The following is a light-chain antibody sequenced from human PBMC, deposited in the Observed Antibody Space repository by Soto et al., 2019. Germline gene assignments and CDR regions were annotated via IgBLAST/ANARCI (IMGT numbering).Light chain of an antibody. CDR2: TNN. V-gene: IGLV1-40*01. J-gene: IGLJ1*01. CDR3: QSYEARLSAYV. CDR1: NSNLGAGYD. Sequence: PASLSPYHGQKVTRSFPGRNSNLGAGYDGHWYLQLPGTAPKLLVYTNNNRPSGVPARFSGSKSGTSASLAITGLQAEDEADYYCQSYEARLSAYVFGTGTKVTVL.